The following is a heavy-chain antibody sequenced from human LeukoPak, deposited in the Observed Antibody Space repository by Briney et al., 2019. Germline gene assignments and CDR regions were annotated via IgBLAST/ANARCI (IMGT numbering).Heavy chain of an antibody. CDR1: GFTFSSYS. J-gene: IGHJ3*02. CDR2: ISSSSSYI. Sequence: GGSLRLSCAASGFTFSSYSMNWVRQAPGKGLEWVSSISSSSSYIYYADSVKGRFTISRDNAKNSLYLQMNSLRAEDTAVYYCARFHCSSTSCFPDAFDIWGQGTMVTVSS. CDR3: ARFHCSSTSCFPDAFDI. D-gene: IGHD2-2*01. V-gene: IGHV3-21*01.